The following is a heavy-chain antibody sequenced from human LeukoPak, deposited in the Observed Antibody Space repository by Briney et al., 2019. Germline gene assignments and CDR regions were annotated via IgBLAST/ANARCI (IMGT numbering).Heavy chain of an antibody. Sequence: ASVKVSCKASGYTFTSYGLTWVRQAPGQGLEWMGWISAYNGHTKYPQKLQGRVTMTTDTSTSTAYMELRSLRSDDTAVYYCARGGRWELPRPYAFDIWGQGTMVTVSS. J-gene: IGHJ3*02. V-gene: IGHV1-18*01. D-gene: IGHD1-26*01. CDR3: ARGGRWELPRPYAFDI. CDR2: ISAYNGHT. CDR1: GYTFTSYG.